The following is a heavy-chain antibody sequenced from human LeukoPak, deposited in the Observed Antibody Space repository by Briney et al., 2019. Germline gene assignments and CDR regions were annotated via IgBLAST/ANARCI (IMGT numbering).Heavy chain of an antibody. CDR2: IYYSGST. Sequence: SETLSLTCTVSGGSISSYYWSWIRQPPGKGLEWIGYIYYSGSTNYNPSLKSRVTISVDTSKNQFSLKLSSVTAADTAVYYCAGGLDYYDSSGYYSLFDYWGQGTLVTVSS. CDR1: GGSISSYY. J-gene: IGHJ4*02. D-gene: IGHD3-22*01. V-gene: IGHV4-59*01. CDR3: AGGLDYYDSSGYYSLFDY.